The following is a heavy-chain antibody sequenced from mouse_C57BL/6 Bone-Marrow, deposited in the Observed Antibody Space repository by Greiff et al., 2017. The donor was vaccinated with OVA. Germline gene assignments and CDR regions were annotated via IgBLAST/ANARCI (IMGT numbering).Heavy chain of an antibody. CDR1: GFTFSSYA. D-gene: IGHD2-4*01. CDR3: ARGGKYDYPYYFDY. V-gene: IGHV5-4*03. Sequence: EVKLMESGGGLVKPGGSLKLSCAASGFTFSSYAMSWVRQTPEKRLEWVATISDGGSYTYYPDNVKGRFTISRDNAKNNLYLQMSHLKSEDTAMYYCARGGKYDYPYYFDYWGQGTTLTVSS. CDR2: ISDGGSYT. J-gene: IGHJ2*01.